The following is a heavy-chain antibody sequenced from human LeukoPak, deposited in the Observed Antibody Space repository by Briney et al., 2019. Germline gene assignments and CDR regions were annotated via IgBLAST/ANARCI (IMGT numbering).Heavy chain of an antibody. Sequence: SVKVSCKASGGTFSSYAISWVRQAPGQGLEWMEGIIPIFGTANYAQKFQGRVTITADESTSTAYMELSSLRSEDTAVYYCAGDRTTYYYDSSGYGPFDYWGQGTLVTVSS. CDR2: IIPIFGTA. CDR3: AGDRTTYYYDSSGYGPFDY. D-gene: IGHD3-22*01. V-gene: IGHV1-69*01. CDR1: GGTFSSYA. J-gene: IGHJ4*02.